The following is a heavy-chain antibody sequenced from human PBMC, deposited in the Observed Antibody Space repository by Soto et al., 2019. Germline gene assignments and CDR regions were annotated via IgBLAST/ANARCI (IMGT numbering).Heavy chain of an antibody. Sequence: SETLSLTCTLSSVSIDNFFWSWMRQIPGKGLEWIGYVSQGGTTAYMSEGETTSYHPSLESRATISLDLPQNQFSLKLTSVTAADTAVYYCSRDRGCISLSSKPLGKSIDPWCQGTLVTGSS. CDR1: SVSIDNFF. J-gene: IGHJ5*02. CDR3: SRDRGCISLSSKPLGKSIDP. D-gene: IGHD2-8*01. V-gene: IGHV4-59*03. CDR2: VSQGGTT.